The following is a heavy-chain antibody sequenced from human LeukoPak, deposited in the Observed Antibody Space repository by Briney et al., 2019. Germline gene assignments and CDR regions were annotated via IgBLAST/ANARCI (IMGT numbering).Heavy chain of an antibody. D-gene: IGHD3-10*01. Sequence: GGSLRLSCAASGFTFSSYGMSWVRQAPGKGLEWVSAINTSGGSTYYADSVKGRFTISRDNAKNTLYLQMNSLRAEDTAVYYCASSRTGLDYWGQGTLVTVSS. CDR3: ASSRTGLDY. CDR2: INTSGGST. V-gene: IGHV3-23*01. J-gene: IGHJ4*02. CDR1: GFTFSSYG.